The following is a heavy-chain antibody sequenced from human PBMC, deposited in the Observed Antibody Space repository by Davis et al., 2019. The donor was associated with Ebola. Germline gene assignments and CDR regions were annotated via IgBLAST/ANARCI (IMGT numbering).Heavy chain of an antibody. CDR2: IYYSGST. Sequence: GSLRLSCTVSGGSISSYYWSWIRQPPGKGLEWIGYIYYSGSTNYHPSLKSRVTISVDTSKNQFSLKLSSVTAADTAVYYCARFHRTYYYGSGSYYNYFDYWGQGTLVTVSS. J-gene: IGHJ4*02. CDR1: GGSISSYY. V-gene: IGHV4-59*01. CDR3: ARFHRTYYYGSGSYYNYFDY. D-gene: IGHD3-10*01.